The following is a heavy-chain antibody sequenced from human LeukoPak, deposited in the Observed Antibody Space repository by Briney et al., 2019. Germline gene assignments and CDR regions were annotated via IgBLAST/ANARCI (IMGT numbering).Heavy chain of an antibody. J-gene: IGHJ4*02. CDR1: GFTFSSYA. D-gene: IGHD3-9*01. V-gene: IGHV3-74*01. Sequence: GGSLRLSCAASGFTFSSYAMSWVRQAPGKGLVWVSRINSDGSSTSYADSVKGRFTISRDNAKNTLYLQMNSLRAEDTAVYYCARVLRYFDWLPFDYWGQGTLVTVSS. CDR3: ARVLRYFDWLPFDY. CDR2: INSDGSST.